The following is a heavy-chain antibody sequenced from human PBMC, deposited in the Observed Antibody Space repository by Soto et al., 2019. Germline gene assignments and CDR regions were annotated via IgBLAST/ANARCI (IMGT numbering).Heavy chain of an antibody. D-gene: IGHD1-1*01. Sequence: SSETLSLTCTVSGGSISSNYWTWIRQPPGKGLEWIGYVYNSGSTNYNPSLKSRVTISEDTSKSQFSLKVNSMTAADTAVYYCARYRREAVSGYTLDNWGQGILVTVSS. CDR3: ARYRREAVSGYTLDN. CDR1: GGSISSNY. V-gene: IGHV4-59*01. J-gene: IGHJ4*02. CDR2: VYNSGST.